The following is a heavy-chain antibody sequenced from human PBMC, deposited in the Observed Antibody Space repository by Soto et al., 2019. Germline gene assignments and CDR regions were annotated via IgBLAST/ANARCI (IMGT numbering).Heavy chain of an antibody. CDR2: IYSTWST. CDR3: AREKDYYCAALDV. D-gene: IGHD1-26*01. Sequence: QVQLQESGPGLVKPSETLSLRCTVSGGSISGHYWAWICQPAGKGLEWIGRIYSTWSTNYYPSLESRVTTSLDTSKNEFSLRLRSVAASDTAVYYCAREKDYYCAALDVWGQGTTVAVSS. J-gene: IGHJ6*02. V-gene: IGHV4-4*07. CDR1: GGSISGHY.